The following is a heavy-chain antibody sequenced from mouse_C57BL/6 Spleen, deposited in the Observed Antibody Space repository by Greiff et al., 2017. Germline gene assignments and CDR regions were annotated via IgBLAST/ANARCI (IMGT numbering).Heavy chain of an antibody. CDR1: GYTFTSYW. D-gene: IGHD2-2*01. CDR2: IYPGSGST. J-gene: IGHJ2*01. V-gene: IGHV1-55*01. CDR3: AREGWLRRDGWYFDY. Sequence: QVQLQQPGAELVKPGASVKMSCKASGYTFTSYWITWVKQRPGQGLEWIGDIYPGSGSTNYNEKFKSKATLTVDTSSSTAYMQLSSLTSEDSAVYYGAREGWLRRDGWYFDYWGQGTTLTVSS.